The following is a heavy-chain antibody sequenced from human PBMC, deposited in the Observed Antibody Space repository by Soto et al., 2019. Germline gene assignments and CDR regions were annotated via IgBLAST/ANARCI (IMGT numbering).Heavy chain of an antibody. V-gene: IGHV4-61*03. J-gene: IGHJ4*02. D-gene: IGHD2-15*01. CDR3: TRGSDAYKNGY. Sequence: QVQLQESGPGLVKPSETLSLTCTVPGGSVSIGTYYWSWIRQPPGKGLEWIGFIHYSGSTNYNPSLSSRVTMSVDTSKNPFSLKLTAVNAADTAVYYCTRGSDAYKNGYWGQGTLVTVSS. CDR2: IHYSGST. CDR1: GGSVSIGTYY.